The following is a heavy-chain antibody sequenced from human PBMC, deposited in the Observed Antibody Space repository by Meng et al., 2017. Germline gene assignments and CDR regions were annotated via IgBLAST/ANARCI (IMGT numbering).Heavy chain of an antibody. J-gene: IGHJ6*02. D-gene: IGHD5-18*01. CDR3: ARGYSYGYTLYPPRYYYYGMDV. CDR2: MNPNSGNT. CDR1: GYTFTSYD. Sequence: ASVKVSCKASGYTFTSYDINWVRQATGQGLEWMGWMNPNSGNTGYAQKFQGRVTITRNTSISTAYMELSSLRSEDTAVYYCARGYSYGYTLYPPRYYYYGMDVWGQGTTVTVS. V-gene: IGHV1-8*03.